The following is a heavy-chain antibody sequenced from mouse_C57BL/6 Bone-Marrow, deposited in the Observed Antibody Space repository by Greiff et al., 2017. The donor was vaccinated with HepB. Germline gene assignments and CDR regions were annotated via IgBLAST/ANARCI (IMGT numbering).Heavy chain of an antibody. CDR2: IYPSDSET. CDR3: AREGVWGYFDV. J-gene: IGHJ1*03. Sequence: QVQLQQPGAELVRPGSSVKLSCKASGYTFTSYWMDWVKQRPGQGLEWIGNIYPSDSETHYNQKFKDKATLTVDKSSSTAYMQLSSLTSEDSAVYYCAREGVWGYFDVWGTGTTVTVAS. V-gene: IGHV1-61*01. CDR1: GYTFTSYW. D-gene: IGHD4-1*01.